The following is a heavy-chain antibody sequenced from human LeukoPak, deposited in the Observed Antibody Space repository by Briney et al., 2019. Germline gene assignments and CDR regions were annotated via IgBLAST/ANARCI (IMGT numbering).Heavy chain of an antibody. CDR1: GFTFSSYD. Sequence: GGSLRLSCAASGFTFSSYDMHWVRQATGKGLEWVSAIGTAGDTYYPGSVKGRFTISRENAKNSLYLQMNSLRAGDTAVYYCARGDGSANHDAFDIWGQGTMVTVSS. CDR2: IGTAGDT. D-gene: IGHD3-10*01. J-gene: IGHJ3*02. V-gene: IGHV3-13*01. CDR3: ARGDGSANHDAFDI.